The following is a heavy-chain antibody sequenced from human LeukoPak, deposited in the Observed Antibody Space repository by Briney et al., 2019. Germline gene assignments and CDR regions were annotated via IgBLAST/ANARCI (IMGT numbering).Heavy chain of an antibody. Sequence: GGSLRLSCAASGFSFPTYWMTWVRQAPGKGLEWVANIKDDGSEKDYLDSVKGRFTISRDNAKNSLSLQMNSLRAEDTAVYYCARDGFGGGFDHWGQGTLVTVSS. D-gene: IGHD3-16*01. J-gene: IGHJ4*02. CDR2: IKDDGSEK. V-gene: IGHV3-7*04. CDR1: GFSFPTYW. CDR3: ARDGFGGGFDH.